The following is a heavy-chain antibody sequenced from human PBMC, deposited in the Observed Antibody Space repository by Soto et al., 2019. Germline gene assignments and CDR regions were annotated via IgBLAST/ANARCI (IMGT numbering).Heavy chain of an antibody. CDR2: IIPIFGTA. CDR3: ARGKGEKFDY. D-gene: IGHD3-10*01. CDR1: GGTFSSYA. Sequence: QVQLVQSGAEVKKPGSSVNVSCKPSGGTFSSYAISWVRQAPGQGLEWMGGIIPIFGTANYAQNFQGRVTITADESTSTAYMEVGSLRSEDTAVYYCARGKGEKFDYWGQGTLVTISS. J-gene: IGHJ4*02. V-gene: IGHV1-69*01.